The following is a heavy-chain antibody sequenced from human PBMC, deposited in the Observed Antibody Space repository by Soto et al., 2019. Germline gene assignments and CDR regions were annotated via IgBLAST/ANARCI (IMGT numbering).Heavy chain of an antibody. J-gene: IGHJ4*02. V-gene: IGHV1-69*01. Sequence: QVQLVQSGAEVKKPGSSVKVSCKASGGTFSSYAISWVRQAPGQGLEWMGGIIPIFGTANYAQKFEGRVTITADESTSTAYMELSSLRSEDTAVYYCASGPPAYYGVPRTVPKYWGQGTLVTVSS. CDR3: ASGPPAYYGVPRTVPKY. CDR2: IIPIFGTA. D-gene: IGHD3-10*01. CDR1: GGTFSSYA.